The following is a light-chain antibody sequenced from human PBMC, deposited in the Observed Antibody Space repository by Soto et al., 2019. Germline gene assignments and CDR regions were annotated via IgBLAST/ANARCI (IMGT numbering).Light chain of an antibody. J-gene: IGKJ1*01. V-gene: IGKV1-5*01. Sequence: IQMTQSPSTLSASVGDRVTITCRASQTINIWLAWYQQKPGKAPKLLIYGASNLESGVPSRFTGSGSGTEFTFTISSLQPDDFATYYCQQHNGPFGQGTKVDIK. CDR1: QTINIW. CDR3: QQHNGP. CDR2: GAS.